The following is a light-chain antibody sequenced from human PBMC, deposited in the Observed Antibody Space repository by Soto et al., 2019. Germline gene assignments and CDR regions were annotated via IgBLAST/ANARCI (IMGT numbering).Light chain of an antibody. V-gene: IGLV4-60*02. Sequence: QPVLTQTSSASASLGSSVKLTCTLSSGHSSYIIAWHQQQPGKAPRYLLNLEGSGNNNKGSGVPDRFSGSSSGADHYLTISNLQFEDEADYYCETWDSNSRVFGGGTKVTVL. CDR3: ETWDSNSRV. J-gene: IGLJ2*01. CDR1: SGHSSYI. CDR2: LEGSGNN.